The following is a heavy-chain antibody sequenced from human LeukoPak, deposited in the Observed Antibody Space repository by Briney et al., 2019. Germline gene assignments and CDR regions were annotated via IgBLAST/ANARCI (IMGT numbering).Heavy chain of an antibody. CDR2: ISSKEGNI. V-gene: IGHV1-18*01. D-gene: IGHD6-13*01. Sequence: ASVKVSCKASGYTFTSYGIGWVRQAPGQGLEWMGWISSKEGNINYAEKFQGRVIMTRDTFTSTAYMELRSLRSDDTAVYYCARADTMSSPTINWFDPWAQGTLVTVSS. CDR1: GYTFTSYG. J-gene: IGHJ5*02. CDR3: ARADTMSSPTINWFDP.